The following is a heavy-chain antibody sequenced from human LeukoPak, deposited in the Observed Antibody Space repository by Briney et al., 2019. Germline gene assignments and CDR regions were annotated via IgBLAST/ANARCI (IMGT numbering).Heavy chain of an antibody. CDR2: ISGSGGST. V-gene: IGHV3-23*01. CDR3: AKDLELLGRIGSGY. D-gene: IGHD6-19*01. Sequence: PAGGSLRLSCAASGFTFSSYAMSWVRQAPGKGLDGFSAISGSGGSTYYADSVKGRFTISRDNSKNTLYLQMNSLRAEDTAVYYCAKDLELLGRIGSGYWGQGTLVTVSS. CDR1: GFTFSSYA. J-gene: IGHJ4*02.